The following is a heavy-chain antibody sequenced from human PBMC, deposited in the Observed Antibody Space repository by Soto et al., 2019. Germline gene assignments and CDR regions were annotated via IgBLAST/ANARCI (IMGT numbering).Heavy chain of an antibody. V-gene: IGHV3-30-3*01. J-gene: IGHJ6*02. CDR2: ISYDGSNK. CDR1: GFTFSSYA. CDR3: ARDIVVVPATIRRGGTYYYYGMDV. D-gene: IGHD2-2*02. Sequence: VGSLRLSCAASGFTFSSYAMHWVRQAPGKGLEWVAVISYDGSNKYYADSVKGRFTISRDNSKNTLYLQMNSLRAEDTAVYHCARDIVVVPATIRRGGTYYYYGMDVWGQGTTVTVSS.